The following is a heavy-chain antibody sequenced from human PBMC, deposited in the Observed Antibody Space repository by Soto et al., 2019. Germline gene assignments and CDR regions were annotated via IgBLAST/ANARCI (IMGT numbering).Heavy chain of an antibody. Sequence: VGSLSLSCAASGFIFSIYDMHWVRQAPGKGLEWVAVISYDGSNKYYADSVKGRFTISRDNSKNTLYLQMNSLRAEDTAVYYCAKMWNYGAPWFDPWGQGTLVTVSS. CDR2: ISYDGSNK. CDR1: GFIFSIYD. D-gene: IGHD1-7*01. V-gene: IGHV3-30*18. J-gene: IGHJ5*02. CDR3: AKMWNYGAPWFDP.